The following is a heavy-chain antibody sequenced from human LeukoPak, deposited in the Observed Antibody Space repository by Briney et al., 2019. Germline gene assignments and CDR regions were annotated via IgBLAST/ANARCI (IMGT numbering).Heavy chain of an antibody. D-gene: IGHD4-17*01. CDR1: GNSFGDYY. V-gene: IGHV4-4*07. CDR2: IYTSGST. J-gene: IGHJ5*02. CDR3: TRDTGTTGEVKFDP. Sequence: SETLSLTCTVSGNSFGDYYWSWIRQPAGKGMEWIGRIYTSGSTTYNPSLKSRVTMSVDTSKSQFSLNLMSVTAADTAVYYCTRDTGTTGEVKFDPWGQGTLVTVSS.